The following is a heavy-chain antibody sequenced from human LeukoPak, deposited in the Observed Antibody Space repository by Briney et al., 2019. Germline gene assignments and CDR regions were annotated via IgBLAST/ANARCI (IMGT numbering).Heavy chain of an antibody. J-gene: IGHJ6*04. CDR1: GFTFSSYW. V-gene: IGHV3-48*04. Sequence: PGGSLRLSCAASGFTFSSYWMSWVRQAPGKGLEWVSYISSSGSTIYYADSAKGRFTISRDNAKNSLYLQMNSLRAEDTAVYYCAELGITMIGGVWGKGTTVTISS. CDR2: ISSSGSTI. D-gene: IGHD3-10*02. CDR3: AELGITMIGGV.